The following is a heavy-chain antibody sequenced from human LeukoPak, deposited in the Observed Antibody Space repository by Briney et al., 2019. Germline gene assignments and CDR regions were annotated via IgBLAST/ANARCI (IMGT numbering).Heavy chain of an antibody. CDR3: AREGDFNGSGRGDS. J-gene: IGHJ4*02. Sequence: GSVRVSCKTSGYTFTGFYIHWVRQAPGQGLEWMVWINPNTGGTNSAQKLQGRVTMTTDTSISTAYMDLRRLTSDDTAVYFCAREGDFNGSGRGDSWGQGTLVSVSS. V-gene: IGHV1-2*02. D-gene: IGHD3-10*01. CDR1: GYTFTGFY. CDR2: INPNTGGT.